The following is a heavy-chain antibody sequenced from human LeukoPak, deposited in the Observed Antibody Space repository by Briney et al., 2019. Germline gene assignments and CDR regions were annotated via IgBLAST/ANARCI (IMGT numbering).Heavy chain of an antibody. D-gene: IGHD3-10*01. CDR3: ARAGGSGSYRNYYYYYYMDV. Sequence: ASVKVSCKASGYTFTSYGINWVRQATGQGLEWMGWMNPNSGNTGYAQKFQGRVTMTRNTSISTAYMELSSLRSEDTAVYYCARAGGSGSYRNYYYYYYMDVWGKGTTVTISS. J-gene: IGHJ6*03. CDR2: MNPNSGNT. CDR1: GYTFTSYG. V-gene: IGHV1-8*01.